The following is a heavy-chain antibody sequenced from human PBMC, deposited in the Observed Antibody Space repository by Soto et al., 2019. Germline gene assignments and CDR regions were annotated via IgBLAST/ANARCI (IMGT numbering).Heavy chain of an antibody. CDR3: ARGRRYCSSTSCYGAFDI. Sequence: SETLSLTCAVYGGSFSGYYWSWIRQPPGKGLEWIGEINHSGSTNYNPSLKSRVTISVDTSKNQFSLKLSSVTAADTAVYYCARGRRYCSSTSCYGAFDIWGQGTMVTVSS. V-gene: IGHV4-34*01. D-gene: IGHD2-2*01. J-gene: IGHJ3*02. CDR1: GGSFSGYY. CDR2: INHSGST.